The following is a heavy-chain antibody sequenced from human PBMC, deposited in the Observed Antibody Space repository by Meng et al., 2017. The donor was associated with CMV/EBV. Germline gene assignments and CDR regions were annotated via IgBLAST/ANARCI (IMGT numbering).Heavy chain of an antibody. D-gene: IGHD3-22*01. CDR3: ARGYYYDSSGYSNWFDP. CDR2: ISSAGNTI. V-gene: IGHV3-48*03. CDR1: GFTFSTYE. Sequence: GESLKISCAASGFTFSTYEMNLVRHAPGKGLEWVSYISSAGNTIYYADSVKGRFTITRDNAKNSLFLQMSRLRAEDTAVYYCARGYYYDSSGYSNWFDPWGQGTLVTVSS. J-gene: IGHJ5*02.